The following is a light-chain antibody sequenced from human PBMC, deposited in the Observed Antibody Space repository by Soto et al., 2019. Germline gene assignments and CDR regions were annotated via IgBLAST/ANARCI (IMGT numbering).Light chain of an antibody. CDR1: QRISNNY. J-gene: IGKJ4*01. V-gene: IGKV3D-20*01. CDR3: QQFDNLIT. CDR2: DAS. Sequence: EIVLTQSPATLSLSPGERATLSCGASQRISNNYLAWYQQKPGLAPRLLIYDASNRAAGIPDRFSGSGSGTDFTLTISRLEPEDFAVYYCQQFDNLITFGGGTRWISN.